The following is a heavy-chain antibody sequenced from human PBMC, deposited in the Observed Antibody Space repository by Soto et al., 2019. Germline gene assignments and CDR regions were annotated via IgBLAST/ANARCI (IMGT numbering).Heavy chain of an antibody. V-gene: IGHV3-11*01. Sequence: PGGSLSLSCAASGFSLSDYFMAWIRQAPGKGLEWVSSIDYSGSSTPNANSVAGRFTISRDNTKNLLYLQMNNLRADDTAVYYCAREYYAFFDYWGQGALVTVSS. CDR2: IDYSGSST. CDR3: AREYYAFFDY. J-gene: IGHJ4*02. D-gene: IGHD3-16*01. CDR1: GFSLSDYF.